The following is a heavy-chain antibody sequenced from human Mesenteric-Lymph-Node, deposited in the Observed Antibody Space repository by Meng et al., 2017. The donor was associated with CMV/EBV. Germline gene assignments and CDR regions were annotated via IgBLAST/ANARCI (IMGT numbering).Heavy chain of an antibody. CDR3: ARGESGYYYAMDV. J-gene: IGHJ6*02. CDR2: IYYSGST. CDR1: GGSISSYY. Sequence: GSLRLSCTVSGGSISSYYWSWIRQPPGKGLEWIGYIYYSGSTNYNPSLKSRVTISVDTSKNQFSLKLSSVTAADTAMYYCARGESGYYYAMDVWGQGTTVTVSS. V-gene: IGHV4-59*01.